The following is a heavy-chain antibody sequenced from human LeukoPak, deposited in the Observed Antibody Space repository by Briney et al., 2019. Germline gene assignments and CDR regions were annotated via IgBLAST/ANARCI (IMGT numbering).Heavy chain of an antibody. D-gene: IGHD5-18*01. CDR3: ARDARGYSYGLDY. CDR2: ISSSGSTI. V-gene: IGHV3-11*01. CDR1: GFTFSDYY. J-gene: IGHJ4*02. Sequence: VGSLRLSCAASGFTFSDYYMSWIRQAPGKGVEWVSYISSSGSTIYYADSVKGRFTISRDNAKNTLYLQMNSLRAADTAVYYCARDARGYSYGLDYWGQGTLVTVSS.